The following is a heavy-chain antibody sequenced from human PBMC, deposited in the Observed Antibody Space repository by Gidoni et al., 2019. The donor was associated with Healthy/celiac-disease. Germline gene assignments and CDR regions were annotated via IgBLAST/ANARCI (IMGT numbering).Heavy chain of an antibody. Sequence: QVHLQESGPGLVKPSETLSLTCTVSGGSISSSYWRWIRQPPGKGLEWIGYIYYSGSPNYNPSLKSRVTISVDTSKNQFSLKLSSVTAADTAVYYCAREDGGYVSYWGQGTLVTVSS. CDR3: AREDGGYVSY. CDR1: GGSISSSY. V-gene: IGHV4-59*01. J-gene: IGHJ4*02. CDR2: IYYSGSP. D-gene: IGHD3-16*01.